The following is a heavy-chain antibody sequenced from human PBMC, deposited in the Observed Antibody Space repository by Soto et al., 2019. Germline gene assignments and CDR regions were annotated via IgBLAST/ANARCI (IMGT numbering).Heavy chain of an antibody. Sequence: GGSLRLSCAASGFMFSAYWMSWVRQAPGKGLEWVANIHGDGGKIYYVDSVKGRFTISRDNAKRSLYLQMNSLRAEDTAVYYCARDFYGGYTYGTGDYWGQGPLVTVSS. CDR1: GFMFSAYW. CDR3: ARDFYGGYTYGTGDY. CDR2: IHGDGGKI. J-gene: IGHJ4*02. V-gene: IGHV3-7*01. D-gene: IGHD5-18*01.